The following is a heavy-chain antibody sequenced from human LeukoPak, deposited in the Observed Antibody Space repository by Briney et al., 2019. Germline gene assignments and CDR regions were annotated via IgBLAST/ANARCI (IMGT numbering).Heavy chain of an antibody. Sequence: SETLSLTCTVSGGFISSSSYYWGWIRQPPGKGLEWIGSIYYSGSTYYNPSLKSRVTISVDTSKNQFSLKLSSVTAADTAVYYCARLPQYFDWLLYFDAFGIWGQGTMVTVSS. CDR3: ARLPQYFDWLLYFDAFGI. CDR2: IYYSGST. J-gene: IGHJ3*02. CDR1: GGFISSSSYY. V-gene: IGHV4-39*01. D-gene: IGHD3-9*01.